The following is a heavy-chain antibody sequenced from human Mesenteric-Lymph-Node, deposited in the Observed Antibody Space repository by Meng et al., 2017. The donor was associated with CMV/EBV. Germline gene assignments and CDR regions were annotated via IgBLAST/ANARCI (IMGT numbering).Heavy chain of an antibody. Sequence: VAGGSISRGGYYWSWIRPYPGKGLEWIGYIFYSGSTYYHPSLKSRVTISVDTSKNQFSLNLSSVTAADTAVYYCARVGDSALVYFDYWGQGTLVTVSS. D-gene: IGHD5-18*01. CDR2: IFYSGST. J-gene: IGHJ4*02. V-gene: IGHV4-31*02. CDR1: GGSISRGGYY. CDR3: ARVGDSALVYFDY.